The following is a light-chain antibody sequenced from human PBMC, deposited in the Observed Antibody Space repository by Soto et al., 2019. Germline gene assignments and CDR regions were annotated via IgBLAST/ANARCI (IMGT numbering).Light chain of an antibody. CDR1: SSDVGGSNY. CDR2: EVS. J-gene: IGLJ3*02. CDR3: TSYTSSSTLV. V-gene: IGLV2-14*01. Sequence: QSALTQPASVSGSPGQSITISCIGTSSDVGGSNYVSWYQQYPGKAPKLMIYEVSNRPSGFSDRFSGSKSGNTASLTISGLQAEDEADYYCTSYTSSSTLVFGGGTKLTVL.